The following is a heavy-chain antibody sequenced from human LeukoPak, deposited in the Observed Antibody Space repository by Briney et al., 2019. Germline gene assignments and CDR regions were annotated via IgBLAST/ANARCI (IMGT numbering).Heavy chain of an antibody. J-gene: IGHJ4*02. CDR2: INWNGGST. D-gene: IGHD3-10*01. CDR3: ARGNLYGSGSYDY. CDR1: GFTFSNYA. Sequence: GGSLRLSCAASGFTFSNYAMSWVRQAPGKGLEWVSGINWNGGSTGYADSVKGRFTISRDNAKNSLYLQMNSLRAEDTALYHCARGNLYGSGSYDYWGQGTLVTVSS. V-gene: IGHV3-20*01.